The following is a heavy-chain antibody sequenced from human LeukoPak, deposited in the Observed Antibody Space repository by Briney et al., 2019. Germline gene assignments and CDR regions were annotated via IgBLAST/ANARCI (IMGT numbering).Heavy chain of an antibody. V-gene: IGHV1-69*01. CDR2: IIPIFGTA. D-gene: IGHD3-10*01. J-gene: IGHJ3*02. CDR3: ASLNFTMVRGVMFAFDI. Sequence: SVKVSCKASGGTFSSYAISWVRQAPGQGLEWMGGIIPIFGTANYTQKFQGRVTITADESTSTAYMELSSLRSEDTAVYYCASLNFTMVRGVMFAFDIWGQGTMVTVSS. CDR1: GGTFSSYA.